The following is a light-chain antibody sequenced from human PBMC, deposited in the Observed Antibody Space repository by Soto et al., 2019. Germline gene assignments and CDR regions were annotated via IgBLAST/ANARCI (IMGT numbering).Light chain of an antibody. J-gene: IGKJ1*01. V-gene: IGKV2-28*01. Sequence: DIVMTQSPLSLPVTPGEPASISCRSSQSLPHSNGYNYLDWYLQKPGQSPQLLIYLGSNRSSGVPDRFSGSGSGTDFTLKISRVEAEDVGVYYCMQALQTPATFGQGTKVDI. CDR1: QSLPHSNGYNY. CDR3: MQALQTPAT. CDR2: LGS.